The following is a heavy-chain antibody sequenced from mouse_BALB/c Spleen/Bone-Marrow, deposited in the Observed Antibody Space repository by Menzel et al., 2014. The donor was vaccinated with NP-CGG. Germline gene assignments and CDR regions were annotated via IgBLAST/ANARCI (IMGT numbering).Heavy chain of an antibody. J-gene: IGHJ4*01. CDR2: IWSDGST. CDR1: GFSLSSYG. Sequence: VKLVESGPGLVAPSQLLSIPCTVSGFSLSSYGVHWVRQSPGKGLEWLVVIWSDGSTTYNSALKSRLSISKDNSKSQVFLKMNSLQTDDTAIYYCARYGNCAVDYWGQGTSVTVSS. V-gene: IGHV2-6*02. CDR3: ARYGNCAVDY. D-gene: IGHD2-1*01.